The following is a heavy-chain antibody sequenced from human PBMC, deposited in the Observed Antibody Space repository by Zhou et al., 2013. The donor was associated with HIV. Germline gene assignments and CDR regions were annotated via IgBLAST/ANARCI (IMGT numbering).Heavy chain of an antibody. J-gene: IGHJ1*01. CDR3: ARGGSLYGDYEH. V-gene: IGHV1-18*01. D-gene: IGHD4-17*01. CDR2: ISVNNGNT. CDR1: GYTFNTYD. Sequence: QVQLVQSGAEVKKPGASVKVSCKASGYTFNTYDIGWVRQAPGQGLEWMGWISVNNGNTKYAQKLQGRVTMTTDTSTSTAYMELRSLRSDDTAVYYCARGGSLYGDYEHWGQGTLVTVSS.